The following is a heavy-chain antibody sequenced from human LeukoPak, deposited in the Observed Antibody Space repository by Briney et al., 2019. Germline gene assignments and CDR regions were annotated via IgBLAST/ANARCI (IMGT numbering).Heavy chain of an antibody. D-gene: IGHD5-18*01. V-gene: IGHV3-7*03. CDR2: IKQDGSEK. CDR3: AKDFTAMVRGGDY. J-gene: IGHJ4*02. Sequence: PGGSLRLSCAASGFTFSSYWMSWVRQAPGKGLEWVANIKQDGSEKYYADSVKGRFTISRDNAKNSLYLQMNSLRAEDTALYYCAKDFTAMVRGGDYWGQGTLVTVSS. CDR1: GFTFSSYW.